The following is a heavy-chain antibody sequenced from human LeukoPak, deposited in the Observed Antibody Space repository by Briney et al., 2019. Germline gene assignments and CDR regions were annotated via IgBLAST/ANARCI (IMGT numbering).Heavy chain of an antibody. J-gene: IGHJ5*02. D-gene: IGHD6-19*01. V-gene: IGHV4-59*08. CDR2: IYSSGST. Sequence: SETLSLTCTVSGGSISSYYWSWIRQPPGKGLEWIGYIYSSGSTNYNPSLKCRVTISVDTSKNQFSLKLSSVTAADTAVYYCARHGSGWYYDPWGQGILVTVSS. CDR1: GGSISSYY. CDR3: ARHGSGWYYDP.